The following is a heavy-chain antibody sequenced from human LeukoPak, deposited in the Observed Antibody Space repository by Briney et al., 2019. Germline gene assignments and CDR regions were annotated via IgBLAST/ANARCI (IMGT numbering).Heavy chain of an antibody. D-gene: IGHD3-22*01. J-gene: IGHJ4*02. CDR1: GFTFSSYE. Sequence: GGSLRLSCAASGFTFSSYEMNWVRQAPGKGLEWVSYISSSGSTIYYADSVKGRFTISRDNAKNSLYLQMNSLRAEDTAVYYCARDDPYYDSSGHDFDYWGQGTLVTVSS. CDR2: ISSSGSTI. V-gene: IGHV3-48*03. CDR3: ARDDPYYDSSGHDFDY.